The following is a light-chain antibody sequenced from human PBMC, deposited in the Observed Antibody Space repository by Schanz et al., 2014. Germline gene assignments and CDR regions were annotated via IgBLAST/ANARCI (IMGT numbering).Light chain of an antibody. J-gene: IGKJ5*01. CDR3: QRYKSYLST. CDR2: GAS. Sequence: EIVMTQSPVTLSVSPGERATLSCRASQSVSTNLAWFQQKPGQAPRLLMYGASTRATGIPARFSGSGSGTEFTLTINSLQPDDFATYYCQRYKSYLSTFGQGTRLEIK. CDR1: QSVSTN. V-gene: IGKV3-15*01.